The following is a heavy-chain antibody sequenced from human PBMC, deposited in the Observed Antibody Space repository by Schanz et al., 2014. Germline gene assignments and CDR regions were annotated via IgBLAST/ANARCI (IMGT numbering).Heavy chain of an antibody. J-gene: IGHJ4*02. V-gene: IGHV3-11*01. CDR1: RFTVTNAW. Sequence: AHLVESGGGLVKPGGSLTLSCAASRFTVTNAWMSWVRQAPGKGLEWVSYVSRSTPDIYYADSVKGRFTISRDNSKNSLYLQMNSLRAEDTAVYYCARIGGSVFDYWAQGTLVTVSS. CDR3: ARIGGSVFDY. D-gene: IGHD3-10*01. CDR2: VSRSTPDI.